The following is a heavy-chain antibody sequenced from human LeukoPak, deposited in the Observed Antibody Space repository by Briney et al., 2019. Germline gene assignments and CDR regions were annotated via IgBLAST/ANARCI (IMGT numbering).Heavy chain of an antibody. V-gene: IGHV3-21*04. D-gene: IGHD5-18*01. CDR2: ISSSSSYI. CDR1: GFTFSSYS. J-gene: IGHJ4*02. Sequence: GGSLRLSCAASGFTFSSYSMNWVRQAPGKGLEWVSSISSSSSYIYYADSVKGRFTISRDNSKNTLYLQMNSLRAEDTAVYYCARERGYTYGTSLYYFDYWGQGTLVTVSS. CDR3: ARERGYTYGTSLYYFDY.